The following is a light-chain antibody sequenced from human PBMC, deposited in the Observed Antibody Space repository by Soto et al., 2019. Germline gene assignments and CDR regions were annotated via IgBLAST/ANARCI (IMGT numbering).Light chain of an antibody. J-gene: IGKJ4*01. V-gene: IGKV1-13*02. Sequence: AIQLTQSPSSLSASVGDRVTITCRASQDISSSLAWYQQKAGKAPKLLIYGASILQSGVPSGFSGSGFGTDFTLTISRLRAEDFAIYFCQQTKSYPSTFGGGTRVEI. CDR3: QQTKSYPST. CDR1: QDISSS. CDR2: GAS.